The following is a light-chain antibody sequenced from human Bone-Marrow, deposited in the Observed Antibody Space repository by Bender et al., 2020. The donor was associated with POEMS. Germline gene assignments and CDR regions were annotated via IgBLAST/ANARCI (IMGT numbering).Light chain of an antibody. CDR1: SSDVGGYDY. CDR2: EGS. Sequence: QSALTQPASVSGSPGQPITISCTGTSSDVGGYDYVSWYQQHPGKAPKLMLYEGSKRPSGVSNRFSGSKSGNTASPTISGLQAEDEADYYCSSFTTSSTGVFGTGTKVTVL. J-gene: IGLJ1*01. CDR3: SSFTTSSTGV. V-gene: IGLV2-14*01.